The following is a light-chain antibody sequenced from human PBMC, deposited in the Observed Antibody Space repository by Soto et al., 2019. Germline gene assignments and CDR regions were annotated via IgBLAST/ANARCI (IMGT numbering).Light chain of an antibody. CDR2: GAS. J-gene: IGKJ2*01. CDR1: QSVSSSY. V-gene: IGKV3-20*01. CDR3: QQYGSSPEWA. Sequence: EIVLTQSPGTLSLSPGERATLSCRASQSVSSSYLAWYQQKPGQAPRLLIYGASSRATGIPDSFSGSGSGTDFTLTISRLQPEDFAVYYCQQYGSSPEWAFGQGTKLEIK.